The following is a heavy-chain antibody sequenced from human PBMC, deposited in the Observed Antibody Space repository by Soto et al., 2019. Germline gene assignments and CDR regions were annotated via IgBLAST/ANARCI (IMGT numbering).Heavy chain of an antibody. D-gene: IGHD5-18*01. CDR2: IVVGSGNT. J-gene: IGHJ6*02. CDR1: GFTFTISS. V-gene: IGHV1-58*01. Sequence: ASVKVSCKASGFTFTISSVQWVRQARGQRLEWIGWIVVGSGNTNYAQKFQERVTITRDMSTSTAYMELSSLRSEDTAVYYCAANTPKIKLRLRYYYYYGMVVWGQGTTVTVSS. CDR3: AANTPKIKLRLRYYYYYGMVV.